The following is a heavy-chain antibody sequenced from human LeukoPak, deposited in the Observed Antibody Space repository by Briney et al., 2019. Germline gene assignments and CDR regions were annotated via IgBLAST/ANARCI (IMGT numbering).Heavy chain of an antibody. CDR2: ISYDGSNK. CDR1: GFTFSSYG. CDR3: AKDPHSSGWYYFDY. Sequence: PGGSLRLSCAASGFTFSSYGMHWVRQAPGKGLEWVAVISYDGSNKYYADSVKGRFTISRDNSKNTLYLQMNSLRAEDTAVYYCAKDPHSSGWYYFDYWGQGTLVTVSS. V-gene: IGHV3-30*18. D-gene: IGHD6-19*01. J-gene: IGHJ4*02.